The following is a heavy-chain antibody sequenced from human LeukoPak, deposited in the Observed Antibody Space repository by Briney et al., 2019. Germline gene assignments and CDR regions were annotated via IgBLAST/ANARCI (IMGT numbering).Heavy chain of an antibody. CDR3: ARDYHLLYNWNDGDTAFDI. CDR2: INSNTGNP. J-gene: IGHJ3*02. V-gene: IGHV7-4-1*02. CDR1: GYNFTSYA. D-gene: IGHD1-20*01. Sequence: ASVKVSYKASGYNFTSYAMNWVRQAPGQGLEWMGWINSNTGNPTYAQGFTGRFVFSLDTSVSTAYLQISSLKAEDTAVYYCARDYHLLYNWNDGDTAFDIWGQGTMVTVSS.